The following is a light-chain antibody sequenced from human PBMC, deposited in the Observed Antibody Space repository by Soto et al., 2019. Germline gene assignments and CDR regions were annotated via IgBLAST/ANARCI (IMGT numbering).Light chain of an antibody. V-gene: IGKV2-28*01. CDR2: LGS. Sequence: DIVVTQSPLSLPVTPGEPASISCRSSQSLLNSNGYNYLDWYLQKPGQSPQLLIYLGSNRASGVPDRFSGSGSGTDFTRKISRVEAEDVGLCYCRQDLQAPLTFGQGTKVDIK. J-gene: IGKJ1*01. CDR3: RQDLQAPLT. CDR1: QSLLNSNGYNY.